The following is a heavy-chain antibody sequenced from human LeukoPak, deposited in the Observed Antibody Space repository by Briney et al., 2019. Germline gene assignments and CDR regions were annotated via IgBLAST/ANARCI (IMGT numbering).Heavy chain of an antibody. J-gene: IGHJ3*02. CDR1: GFTFTNYG. Sequence: GGSLILSCTTSGFTFTNYGINWVRQAPGKGLEWVAVISYDGSNKYYADSVKGRFTISRDNSKNTLYLQMNSLRAEDTAVYYCAKFAGRYYDFWSGPTSDGAFDIWGQGTMVTVSS. CDR2: ISYDGSNK. CDR3: AKFAGRYYDFWSGPTSDGAFDI. V-gene: IGHV3-30*18. D-gene: IGHD3-3*01.